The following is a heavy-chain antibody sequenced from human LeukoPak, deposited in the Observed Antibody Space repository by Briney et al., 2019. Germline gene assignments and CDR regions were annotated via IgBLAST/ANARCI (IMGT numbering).Heavy chain of an antibody. CDR1: GGSINSSSYY. J-gene: IGHJ4*02. CDR2: IYYSGIT. D-gene: IGHD7-27*01. CDR3: ASRKLGNDY. V-gene: IGHV4-39*07. Sequence: SETLSHTRTVSGGSINSSSYYWGWIRQPPGKGLEWIGSIYYSGITYYTPSLKSRVTISVDTSKNQFSLNLSSVTAADTAVYYCASRKLGNDYWGQGTLVTVSS.